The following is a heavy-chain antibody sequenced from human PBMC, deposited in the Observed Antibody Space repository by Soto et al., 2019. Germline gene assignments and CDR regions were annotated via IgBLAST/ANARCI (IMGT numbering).Heavy chain of an antibody. CDR2: IYLGDSNT. J-gene: IGHJ4*02. CDR3: ARQEYCSTTACHTVDS. D-gene: IGHD2-2*02. V-gene: IGHV5-51*01. Sequence: GESLKISCKGSGYSFTSYWIGWVRQMPGKGLEWMGIIYLGDSNTRYSPSSQGQVTISADKSISTAYLQWSSLKASDTAIYYCARQEYCSTTACHTVDSWGQGTLVTVSS. CDR1: GYSFTSYW.